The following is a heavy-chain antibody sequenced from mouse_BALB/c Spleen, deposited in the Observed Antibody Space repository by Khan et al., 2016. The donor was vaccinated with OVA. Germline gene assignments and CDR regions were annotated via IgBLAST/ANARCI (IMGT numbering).Heavy chain of an antibody. V-gene: IGHV5-9-3*01. J-gene: IGHJ2*01. CDR1: GFTFSRYS. D-gene: IGHD1-1*01. Sequence: EVELVESGGGLMKPGGSLKLSCVASGFTFSRYSMSWVRQSPEKRLEWVASISSGGSYTYYPDSVKGRFTLSRDNAENTLYLQMSSLRSEDTAIYYCARHEDYYGSRPYFDYWGQGTTLTVSS. CDR2: ISSGGSYT. CDR3: ARHEDYYGSRPYFDY.